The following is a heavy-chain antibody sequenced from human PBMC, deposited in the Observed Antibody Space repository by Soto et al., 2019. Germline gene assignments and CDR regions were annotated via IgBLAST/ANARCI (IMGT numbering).Heavy chain of an antibody. CDR3: ARQRTTVVTQAYFDH. J-gene: IGHJ4*02. CDR1: GESNSSSSYY. V-gene: IGHV4-39*01. Sequence: SATLSITCIVSGESNSSSSYYWGWIRQPPGKGLEWIGSIYYSGRTYYNPSFKSRVTISIDTSKNQFSLKLSSVTATDTAVYYCARQRTTVVTQAYFDHWGQGALVTVSS. D-gene: IGHD2-21*02. CDR2: IYYSGRT.